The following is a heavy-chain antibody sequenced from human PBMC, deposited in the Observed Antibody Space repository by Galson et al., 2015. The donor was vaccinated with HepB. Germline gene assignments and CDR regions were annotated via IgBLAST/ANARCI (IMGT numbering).Heavy chain of an antibody. CDR1: GFTFSSYG. J-gene: IGHJ3*02. V-gene: IGHV3-33*01. Sequence: SLRLSCAASGFTFSSYGMHWVRQAPGKGLEWVAVIWYDGSNKYYADSVKGRFTISRDNSKNTLYLQMNSLRAEDTAVYCCAREGTLYAFDIWGQGTMVTVSS. CDR3: AREGTLYAFDI. CDR2: IWYDGSNK. D-gene: IGHD3-16*01.